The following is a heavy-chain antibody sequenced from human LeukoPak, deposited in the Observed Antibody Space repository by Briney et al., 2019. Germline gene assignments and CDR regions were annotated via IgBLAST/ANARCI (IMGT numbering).Heavy chain of an antibody. CDR1: GYTFTGYY. CDR3: ARDGRRSYCSSTSCYTRYYYYMDV. D-gene: IGHD2-2*01. J-gene: IGHJ6*03. V-gene: IGHV1-2*02. Sequence: ASVKVSCKASGYTFTGYYMHWVRQAPGQGLEWMGWINPNSGGTNYAQKFQGRVTITADESTSTAYMELSSLRSEDTAVYYCARDGRRSYCSSTSCYTRYYYYMDVWGKGTTVTISS. CDR2: INPNSGGT.